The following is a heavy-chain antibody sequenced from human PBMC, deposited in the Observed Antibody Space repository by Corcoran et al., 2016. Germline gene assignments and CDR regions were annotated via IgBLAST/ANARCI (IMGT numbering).Heavy chain of an antibody. Sequence: EVQLVESGGGLVKPGGSLRLSCAASGFTFSNAWMNWVHQAPGKGLEWVGRIKSKTDGGTTDYAAPVKGRFTISRDDSKNTLYLQMNSLKTEDTAVYYCTTRPNRYCSGGSCGFDYWGQGTLVTVSS. CDR3: TTRPNRYCSGGSCGFDY. D-gene: IGHD2-15*01. CDR2: IKSKTDGGTT. V-gene: IGHV3-15*07. CDR1: GFTFSNAW. J-gene: IGHJ4*02.